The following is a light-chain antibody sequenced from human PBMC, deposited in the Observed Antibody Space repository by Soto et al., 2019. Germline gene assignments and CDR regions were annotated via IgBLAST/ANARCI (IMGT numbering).Light chain of an antibody. Sequence: QSALTQPASVSGSPGQSITISCTGTSSDVGSYNLVSWYQQHPSKAPKLMIYEGSKRPSGVSNRFSGSKSVNTASRTIAGLQAEDEADYYCCSYAGRSTLVFGGGTKLTVL. CDR2: EGS. CDR1: SSDVGSYNL. CDR3: CSYAGRSTLV. V-gene: IGLV2-23*01. J-gene: IGLJ2*01.